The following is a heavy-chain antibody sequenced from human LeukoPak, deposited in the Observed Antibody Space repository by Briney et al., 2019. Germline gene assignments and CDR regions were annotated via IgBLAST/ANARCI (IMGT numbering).Heavy chain of an antibody. J-gene: IGHJ4*02. CDR2: INPNSGGT. CDR1: GYTFTSYY. V-gene: IGHV1-2*02. Sequence: GASVKVSCKASGYTFTSYYMHWVRQAPGQGLEWMGWINPNSGGTNYAQKFQGRVTMTRDTSISTAYMELSRLRSDDTAVYYCARDHFDSSGYYSVFDYWGQGTLVTVSS. D-gene: IGHD3-22*01. CDR3: ARDHFDSSGYYSVFDY.